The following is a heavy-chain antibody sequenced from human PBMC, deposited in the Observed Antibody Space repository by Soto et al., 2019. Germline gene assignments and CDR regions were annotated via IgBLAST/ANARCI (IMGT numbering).Heavy chain of an antibody. CDR2: ISGSGGST. CDR3: AKAVVAMIYYFDY. V-gene: IGHV3-23*01. J-gene: IGHJ4*02. Sequence: EVQLLESGGGLVQPGGSLRLSCAASGFTFSSYAMSWVRQAPGKGLEWVSAISGSGGSTYYADSVKGRLTISRDNSKHTLYLQMNSLIAEDTAVYYCAKAVVAMIYYFDYWGQGTLVTVSS. CDR1: GFTFSSYA. D-gene: IGHD5-12*01.